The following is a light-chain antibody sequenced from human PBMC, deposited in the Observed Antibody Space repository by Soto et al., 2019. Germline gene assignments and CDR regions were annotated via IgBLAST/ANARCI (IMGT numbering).Light chain of an antibody. CDR2: GAS. V-gene: IGKV3-20*01. CDR3: QQYGSSPLIT. Sequence: EIVMTQSPATLSVSPGERATLSCRASQSVRSSYLAWYQQKPGQAPRLLIHGASSRATGIPDRFSGSGSGTEFTLTISRLEPEDFAVYYCQQYGSSPLITFGQGTRLEIK. CDR1: QSVRSSY. J-gene: IGKJ5*01.